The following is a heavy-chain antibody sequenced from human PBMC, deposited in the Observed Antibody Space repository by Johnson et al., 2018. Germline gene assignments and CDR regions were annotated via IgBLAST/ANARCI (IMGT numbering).Heavy chain of an antibody. CDR2: ISGSGGST. D-gene: IGHD6-13*01. CDR1: GFTFSSYA. V-gene: IGHV3-23*04. J-gene: IGHJ6*03. CDR3: PRGQSSSSNPDSYYYYYMDV. Sequence: EVQLVESGGGLVQXGGSLRLXCAASGFTFSSYAMSWVRQAPGKGLEWVSAISGSGGSTYYADSVKGRFTISRDHSKNTLYLQMNSLRAEDTAVYYCPRGQSSSSNPDSYYYYYMDVWGKGTTVTVSS.